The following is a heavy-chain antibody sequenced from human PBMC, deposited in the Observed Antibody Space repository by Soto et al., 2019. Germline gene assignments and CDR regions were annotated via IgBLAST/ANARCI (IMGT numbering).Heavy chain of an antibody. J-gene: IGHJ4*02. V-gene: IGHV4-39*01. CDR1: GCSISSSSYD. Sequence: SETLSLTCTVSGCSISSSSYDWGWLRQPPGKGLEWIGSIYYSGSTYYNPSLKSRVTISVDTSKNQFSLKLSSVTAADTAVYYCARQHGGTYFDYWGQGTLVTVSS. D-gene: IGHD3-16*01. CDR2: IYYSGST. CDR3: ARQHGGTYFDY.